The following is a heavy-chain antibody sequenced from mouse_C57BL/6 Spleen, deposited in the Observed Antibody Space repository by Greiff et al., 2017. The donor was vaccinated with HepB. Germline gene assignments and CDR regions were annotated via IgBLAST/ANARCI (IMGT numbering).Heavy chain of an antibody. D-gene: IGHD1-1*01. Sequence: VKLVESGAELVKPGASVKISCKASGYAFSSYWMNWVKQRPGKGLEWIGQIYPGDGDTNYNGKFKGKATLTADKSSSTAYMQLSSLTSEDSAVYFCARVYYGSSSAMDYWGQGTSVTVSS. CDR1: GYAFSSYW. V-gene: IGHV1-80*01. CDR3: ARVYYGSSSAMDY. J-gene: IGHJ4*01. CDR2: IYPGDGDT.